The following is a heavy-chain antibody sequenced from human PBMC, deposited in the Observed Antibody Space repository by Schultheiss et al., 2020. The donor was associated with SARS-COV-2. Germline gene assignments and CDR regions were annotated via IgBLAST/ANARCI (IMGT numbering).Heavy chain of an antibody. CDR1: GYTFTGYY. CDR2: INPNSGGT. Sequence: ASVKVSCKASGYTFTGYYMHWVRQAPGQGLEWMGWINPNSGGTNYAQKFQGRVTMTRDTSISTAYMELSRLRSDDTAVYYCARGSGDCSSTSCYRVYGMDVWGQGTTVTVSS. CDR3: ARGSGDCSSTSCYRVYGMDV. D-gene: IGHD2-2*02. J-gene: IGHJ6*02. V-gene: IGHV1-2*02.